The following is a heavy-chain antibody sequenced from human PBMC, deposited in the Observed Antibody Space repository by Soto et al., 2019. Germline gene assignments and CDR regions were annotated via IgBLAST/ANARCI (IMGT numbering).Heavy chain of an antibody. CDR1: GLIFSDYG. CDR2: ITNSGGTT. V-gene: IGHV3-23*01. D-gene: IGHD6-13*01. CDR3: EKFRKGATGTEGFDS. Sequence: EVQLLESGGGLVQPGGSLRLSCAASGLIFSDYGMSWIRRAPGKGLEWVSTITNSGGTTYYADSVRGRFTISRDNFRSHLHLEIKSLRVEDTPMYYWEKFRKGATGTEGFDSGGQGTLVTVAS. J-gene: IGHJ5*01.